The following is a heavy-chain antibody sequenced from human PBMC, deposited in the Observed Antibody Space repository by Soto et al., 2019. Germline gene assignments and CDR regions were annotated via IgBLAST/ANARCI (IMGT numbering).Heavy chain of an antibody. CDR3: AGGVVGATDLDY. V-gene: IGHV1-18*01. CDR2: ISAYNGDK. Sequence: VQLVQSGAEVKKPGASVKVSCTASGSTFTSYGFSWVRQAPGQGLEWMGWISAYNGDKQYAQKFQGRVTMTTDTSTTTAYMELRSLRSDDTAVYYCAGGVVGATDLDYWGQGTLVTVSS. J-gene: IGHJ4*02. CDR1: GSTFTSYG. D-gene: IGHD1-26*01.